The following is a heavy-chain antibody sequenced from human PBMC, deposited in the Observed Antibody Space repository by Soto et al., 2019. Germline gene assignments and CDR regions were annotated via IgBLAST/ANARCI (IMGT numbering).Heavy chain of an antibody. CDR2: INHSGST. V-gene: IGHV4-34*01. J-gene: IGHJ6*02. CDR1: GGSFSGYY. CDR3: ASISDYYDSSGSPYYYYGMDV. Sequence: QVQLQQWGAGLLKPSETLSLTCAVYGGSFSGYYWSWIRQPPGKGLEWIGEINHSGSTNYNPSLKSRVTISVDKSKNQFSLKLSSVTAADTAVYYCASISDYYDSSGSPYYYYGMDVWGQGTTVTVSS. D-gene: IGHD3-22*01.